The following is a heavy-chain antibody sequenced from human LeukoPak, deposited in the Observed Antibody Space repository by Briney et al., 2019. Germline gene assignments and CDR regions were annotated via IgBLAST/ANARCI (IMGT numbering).Heavy chain of an antibody. D-gene: IGHD1-14*01. CDR2: INPNSGGT. J-gene: IGHJ6*03. CDR1: GYTFTGYY. V-gene: IGHV1-2*02. Sequence: ASVKVSCKASGYTFTGYYMHWVRQAPGQGLEWMGWINPNSGGTNYAQKFQGRVTMTRDTSISTAYMELSRLRSDDTAVYYCARRANLKKDYYYMDVWGKGTTVTVSS. CDR3: ARRANLKKDYYYMDV.